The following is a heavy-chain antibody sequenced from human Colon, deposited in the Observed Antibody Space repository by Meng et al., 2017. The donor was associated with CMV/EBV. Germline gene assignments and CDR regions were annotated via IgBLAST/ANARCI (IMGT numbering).Heavy chain of an antibody. CDR1: GFTLSPYG. D-gene: IGHD3-3*01. V-gene: IGHV3-23*01. CDR3: GKDEFWSDYKPPVLNYGVDV. Sequence: GESLKISCTASGFTLSPYGVTWVRQAPGKGLEWVAGIGGSGKRTFYADSVQGRFTISRDESKNTVYLQMTRLRGEDTAVYYCGKDEFWSDYKPPVLNYGVDVWGQGTTVTVSS. CDR2: IGGSGKRT. J-gene: IGHJ6*02.